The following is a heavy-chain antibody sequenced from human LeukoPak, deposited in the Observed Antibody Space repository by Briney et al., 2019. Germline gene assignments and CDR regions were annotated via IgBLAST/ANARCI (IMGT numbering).Heavy chain of an antibody. CDR2: ISDRGDST. D-gene: IGHD3-22*01. J-gene: IGHJ4*02. CDR1: GLNLTTYA. V-gene: IGHV3-23*01. Sequence: PGGSLRLSCAASGLNLTTYAMGWVRQAPGKGLEWVSVISDRGDSTYYGDSVKGRFTISRDNAKNSLYLQMNSLRAEDTAVYYCAREVYYYDSSGFYYTGGFGYWGQGTLLTVSS. CDR3: AREVYYYDSSGFYYTGGFGY.